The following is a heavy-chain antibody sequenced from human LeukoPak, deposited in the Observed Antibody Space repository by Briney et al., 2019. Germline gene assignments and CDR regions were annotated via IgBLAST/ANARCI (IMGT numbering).Heavy chain of an antibody. Sequence: ASVKVSCKASGYTFTNYYMHWVRQAPGQGLEWMGWISGYNGNTKYAQKFQSRVTMTTDTSTNTVNMELRSLRSDDTAVFYCARSGSHNYYYYGMDVWGQGTTVIVSS. V-gene: IGHV1-18*04. D-gene: IGHD1-26*01. CDR1: GYTFTNYY. J-gene: IGHJ6*02. CDR3: ARSGSHNYYYYGMDV. CDR2: ISGYNGNT.